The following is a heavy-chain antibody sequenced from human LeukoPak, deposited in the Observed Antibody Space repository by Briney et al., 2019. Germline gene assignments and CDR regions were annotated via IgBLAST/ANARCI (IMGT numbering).Heavy chain of an antibody. CDR2: ISGSGGST. Sequence: GGSLRLSCATSGFTFSSYAMSWVRQAPGKGLEWVSAISGSGGSTYYADSVKGRFTISRDNSKNTLYLQMNSLRAEDTAVYYCAKDGATIFGVVIIRNKRGIDYWGQGTLVTVSS. D-gene: IGHD3-3*01. CDR1: GFTFSSYA. J-gene: IGHJ4*02. V-gene: IGHV3-23*01. CDR3: AKDGATIFGVVIIRNKRGIDY.